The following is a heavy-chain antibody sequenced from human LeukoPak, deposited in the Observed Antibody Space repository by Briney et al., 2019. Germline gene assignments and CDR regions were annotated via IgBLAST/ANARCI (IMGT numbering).Heavy chain of an antibody. V-gene: IGHV4-59*01. J-gene: IGHJ4*02. D-gene: IGHD4-17*01. CDR3: ARGRTVTTFDY. Sequence: SETLSLTCTVSGGSISSNYWSCIRQPPGKGLEWIGYIHYSGSTNYNPSLKSRVTISVDTSKNQFSLKLNSATAADTAVYYCARGRTVTTFDYWGQGTLVTVSS. CDR2: IHYSGST. CDR1: GGSISSNY.